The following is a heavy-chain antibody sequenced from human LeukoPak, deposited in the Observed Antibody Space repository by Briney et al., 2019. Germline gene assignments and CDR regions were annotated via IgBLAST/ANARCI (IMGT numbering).Heavy chain of an antibody. CDR1: GGSISSSSYY. CDR2: IYYSGST. D-gene: IGHD5-12*01. CDR3: ARVGGYGYFDY. V-gene: IGHV4-39*06. J-gene: IGHJ4*02. Sequence: SETLSLTCTVSGGSISSSSYYWGWIRQPPGKGLEWIGSIYYSGSTYYNPSLKSRVTISVDTSKNQFPLKLSSVTAADTAVYYCARVGGYGYFDYWGQGTLVTVSS.